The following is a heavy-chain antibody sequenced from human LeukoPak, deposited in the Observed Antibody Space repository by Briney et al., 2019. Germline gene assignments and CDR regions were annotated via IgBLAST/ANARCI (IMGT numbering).Heavy chain of an antibody. V-gene: IGHV3-30*18. CDR1: GFTFSSYG. J-gene: IGHJ6*02. CDR2: ISYDGSDK. Sequence: PGRSLRLSCAASGFTFSSYGMHWVRQAPGKGLEWVAVISYDGSDKYYADSVKGRFTISRDNSKNTLYLQMNSLRAEDTAVYYCAKDPGHCSGGSCYGMDVWGQGTTVTVSS. D-gene: IGHD2-15*01. CDR3: AKDPGHCSGGSCYGMDV.